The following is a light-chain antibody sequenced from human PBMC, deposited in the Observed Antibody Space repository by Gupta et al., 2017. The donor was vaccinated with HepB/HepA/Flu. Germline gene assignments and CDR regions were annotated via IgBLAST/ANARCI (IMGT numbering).Light chain of an antibody. J-gene: IGLJ2*01. CDR2: LEGSGSY. Sequence: QPVLTPSSSAPASLGSSDKLTCTLRSGHSSYIIAWHQQTPGKAPRYLMKLEGSGSYNKGSGVPDRLSGSSSGADRYLTISNLQSEDEADYYCETWDINTHGGVFGGGTKLTVL. CDR1: SGHSSYI. CDR3: ETWDINTHGGV. V-gene: IGLV4-60*03.